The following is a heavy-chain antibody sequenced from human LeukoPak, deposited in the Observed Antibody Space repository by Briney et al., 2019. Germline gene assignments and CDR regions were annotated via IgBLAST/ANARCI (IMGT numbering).Heavy chain of an antibody. CDR2: IYSSGST. V-gene: IGHV4-59*08. CDR3: ARRISGGSSDY. D-gene: IGHD2-15*01. J-gene: IGHJ4*02. CDR1: GGSISSYH. Sequence: PSETLSLTCAVSGGSISSYHWSWIRQPPGKGREWRGYIYSSGSTSYNPSLKSRVAISVDTSKNQFSLKLSSVTAADTAVYYCARRISGGSSDYWGQGTLVTVSS.